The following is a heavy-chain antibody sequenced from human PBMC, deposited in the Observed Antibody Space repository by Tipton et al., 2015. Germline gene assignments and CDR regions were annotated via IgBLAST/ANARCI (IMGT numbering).Heavy chain of an antibody. D-gene: IGHD5-12*01. J-gene: IGHJ4*02. CDR2: IYPGDSDT. V-gene: IGHV5-51*01. CDR1: GYSFSTYW. CDR3: ARFTDGGYDYFDY. Sequence: QLVQSGAEVKKPGESLKISCKGSGYSFSTYWIGWVRQMPGKGLEWMGIIYPGDSDTRYSLSFQGQVTISADKSISTAYLQWGSLKASDPAMYYCARFTDGGYDYFDYWGQGTLVTVSS.